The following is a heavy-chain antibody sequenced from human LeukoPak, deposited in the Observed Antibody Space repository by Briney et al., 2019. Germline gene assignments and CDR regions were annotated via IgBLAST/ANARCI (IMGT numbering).Heavy chain of an antibody. V-gene: IGHV3-30*02. D-gene: IGHD4-17*01. CDR3: ATPPTVTRNY. Sequence: PRGSLRLSCAASGFTFSSYGMHWVRQAPGKGLEWVAFIRYDGSNKYYADSVRGRFTISRDNSKNTLYLQMDSLRAEDTAVYYCATPPTVTRNYWGQGTLVTVSS. J-gene: IGHJ4*02. CDR2: IRYDGSNK. CDR1: GFTFSSYG.